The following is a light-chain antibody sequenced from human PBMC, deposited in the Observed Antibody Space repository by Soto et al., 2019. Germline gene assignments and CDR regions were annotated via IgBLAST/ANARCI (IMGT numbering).Light chain of an antibody. J-gene: IGLJ2*01. CDR1: SSDVGAYDY. Sequence: QSVLTQPRSVSGSPGQSVTISCTGTSSDVGAYDYVSWYQHRPGKPPKLMIYDLNKRPSGVPDRFSGSKSGNTASLTVSGLQAEDEAAYYCCSYAGTYPFVVFGGGTQLTVL. V-gene: IGLV2-11*01. CDR2: DLN. CDR3: CSYAGTYPFVV.